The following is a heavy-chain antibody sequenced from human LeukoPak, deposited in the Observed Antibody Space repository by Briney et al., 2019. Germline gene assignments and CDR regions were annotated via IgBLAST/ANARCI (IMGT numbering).Heavy chain of an antibody. CDR3: AATNPYDSSGYYYLDYDAFDI. CDR2: IVVGSGNT. CDR1: GFTFTSSA. D-gene: IGHD3-22*01. Sequence: ASVKVSCKASGFTFTSSAMQWVRQARGQRLGWIGWIVVGSGNTNYAQKFQERVTITRDMSTSTAYMELSSLRSEDTAVYYCAATNPYDSSGYYYLDYDAFDIWGQGTMVTVSS. J-gene: IGHJ3*02. V-gene: IGHV1-58*02.